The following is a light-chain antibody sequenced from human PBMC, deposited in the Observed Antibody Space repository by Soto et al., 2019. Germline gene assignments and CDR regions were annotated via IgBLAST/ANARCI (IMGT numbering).Light chain of an antibody. J-gene: IGLJ2*01. V-gene: IGLV1-40*01. CDR2: GNS. Sequence: QSVLTQPPSVSGAPGQRVTISCTGSSSNIGAGYDVHWYQQLPGTAPKLLIYGNSNRPSGVPDRFSGSKSGTSASLAITKLQAEDEADYYCQSYDSSLSVVFGGGIKVTVL. CDR1: SSNIGAGYD. CDR3: QSYDSSLSVV.